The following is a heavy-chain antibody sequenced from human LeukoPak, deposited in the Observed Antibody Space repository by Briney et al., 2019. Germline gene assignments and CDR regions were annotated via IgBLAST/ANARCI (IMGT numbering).Heavy chain of an antibody. CDR2: MNPNSGNT. CDR3: ARDGFGYCSGGSCYNYMDV. Sequence: ASVKVSCKASGYTFTSYDINWVRQATGQGLEWMGWMNPNSGNTGYAQKFQGRVTITRNTSISTAYMELSSLRSEDTAVYYCARDGFGYCSGGSCYNYMDVWGKGTSVTISS. V-gene: IGHV1-8*03. J-gene: IGHJ6*03. D-gene: IGHD2-15*01. CDR1: GYTFTSYD.